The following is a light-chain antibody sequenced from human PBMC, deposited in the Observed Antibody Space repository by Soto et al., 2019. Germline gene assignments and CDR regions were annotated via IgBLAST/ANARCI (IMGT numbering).Light chain of an antibody. CDR3: QNYMAAPWT. J-gene: IGKJ1*01. CDR2: YTS. V-gene: IGKV1-27*01. CDR1: QDISKF. Sequence: DIEMTQSPSSLSASVGDRVTITCRASQDISKFLAWYQQKPGKVPRLLIYYTSTLESGVPSRFSASGTGTDFILTISSLQPEDVATYYCQNYMAAPWTFGQGTKVE.